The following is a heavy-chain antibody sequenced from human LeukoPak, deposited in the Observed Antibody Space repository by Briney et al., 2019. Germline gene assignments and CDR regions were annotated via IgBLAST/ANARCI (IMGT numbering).Heavy chain of an antibody. CDR2: IWYDGSNK. J-gene: IGHJ4*02. CDR3: ASEEGATAY. D-gene: IGHD1-26*01. Sequence: PGGSLRLSCAASGFTFSSYGMHWVRQAPGKGLEWVAVIWYDGSNKYYADSAKGRFTISRDNSKNTLYLQMNSLRAEDTAVYYCASEEGATAYWGQGTLVTVSS. V-gene: IGHV3-33*01. CDR1: GFTFSSYG.